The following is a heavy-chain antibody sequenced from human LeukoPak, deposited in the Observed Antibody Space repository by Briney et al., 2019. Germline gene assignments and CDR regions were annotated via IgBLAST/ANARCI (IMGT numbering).Heavy chain of an antibody. Sequence: SETLSLTCAVYGGSLSGYYWSWIRQPPGKGLQWIGEINHSGSIKNNASLKSRVTISIDMSKNQFSLKLSSVTAADTAVYYCARGLSRLPPGGYWGQGTLVTVSS. CDR3: ARGLSRLPPGGY. CDR2: INHSGSI. J-gene: IGHJ4*02. D-gene: IGHD2-15*01. CDR1: GGSLSGYY. V-gene: IGHV4-34*01.